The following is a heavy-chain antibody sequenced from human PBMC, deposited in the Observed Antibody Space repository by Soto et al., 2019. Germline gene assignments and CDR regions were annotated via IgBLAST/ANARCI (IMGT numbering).Heavy chain of an antibody. D-gene: IGHD2-2*01. CDR3: ANQGGIVVLPAANPYLWFDP. Sequence: QVQLVQSVAEVKKPGSSVKVSCKASGGTFSSYTISWVRQAPGQGLEWMGRIIPILGIANYAQKFQGRVTITADKSTSTAYMELSSLRSEDTAVYYCANQGGIVVLPAANPYLWFDPWRQGTLVTVSS. V-gene: IGHV1-69*02. CDR2: IIPILGIA. CDR1: GGTFSSYT. J-gene: IGHJ5*02.